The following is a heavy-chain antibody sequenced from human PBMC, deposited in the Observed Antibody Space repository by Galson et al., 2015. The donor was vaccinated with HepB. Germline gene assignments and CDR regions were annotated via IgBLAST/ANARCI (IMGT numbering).Heavy chain of an antibody. CDR1: GYTFTSYA. J-gene: IGHJ6*02. Sequence: SVKVSCKASGYTFTSYAMNWVRQAPGQGLEWMGWINTQSGNPAYAQGFTGRFVISLDTSVSTAYLQINSLKADDTAVYYCARKGYYSYDMDVWGQGTTVTVSS. V-gene: IGHV7-4-1*02. CDR2: INTQSGNP. CDR3: ARKGYYSYDMDV.